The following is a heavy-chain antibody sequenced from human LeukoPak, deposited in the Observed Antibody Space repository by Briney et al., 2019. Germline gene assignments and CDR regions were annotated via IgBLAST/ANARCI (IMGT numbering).Heavy chain of an antibody. CDR3: ARQPESSSTFDY. CDR2: IYYSGST. V-gene: IGHV4-39*01. CDR1: GGSISSGGYY. J-gene: IGHJ4*02. D-gene: IGHD6-6*01. Sequence: PSETLSLTCTVSGGSISSGGYYWSWIRQHPGKSLEWIGYIYYSGSTYYNPSLKSRVTISVDTSKNQFSLKLSSVTAADTAVYYCARQPESSSTFDYWGQGTLVTVSS.